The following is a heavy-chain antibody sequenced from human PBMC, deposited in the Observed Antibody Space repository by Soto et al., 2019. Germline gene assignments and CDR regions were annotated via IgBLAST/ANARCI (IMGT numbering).Heavy chain of an antibody. CDR1: GFTASDYW. J-gene: IGHJ3*02. Sequence: EVRLVESGGGLVQPGGSLRLSCEASGFTASDYWMTWVRQAPGKGLEWVANIRKGGSDEHYVDSVKGRFIVSRDNAKNSRHLQMNNLRVEDTAVYYCARDQGYGSGSSCYDAFDMWGQGTMVTVSS. V-gene: IGHV3-7*01. CDR3: ARDQGYGSGSSCYDAFDM. D-gene: IGHD2-15*01. CDR2: IRKGGSDE.